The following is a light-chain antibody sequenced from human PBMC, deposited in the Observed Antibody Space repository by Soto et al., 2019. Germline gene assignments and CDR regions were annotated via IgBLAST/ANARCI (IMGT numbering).Light chain of an antibody. CDR2: AAS. CDR1: QGIGSS. Sequence: TQSPGPLSLSPGERATLSCRASQGIGSSFAWYQQKPGKAPKLLIYAASSLQSGVPSRFSGSGSGTDFTLTISCLQSEDFATYYCQQYYSYPPTFGQGTKVDIK. J-gene: IGKJ1*01. V-gene: IGKV1-8*01. CDR3: QQYYSYPPT.